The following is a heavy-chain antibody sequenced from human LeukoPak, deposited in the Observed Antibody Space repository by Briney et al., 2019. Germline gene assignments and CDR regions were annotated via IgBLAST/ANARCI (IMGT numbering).Heavy chain of an antibody. V-gene: IGHV5-51*01. J-gene: IGHJ5*02. CDR1: GYSFTSYW. Sequence: GESRDISCKGSGYSFTSYWIGWVRQMPGKGLEWMGIIYPGDSDTRYSPSFQGQVTISADKSISTAYLQWNSLKASDTAMYYCARRGMATNGWFDPWGQGTLVTVSS. CDR2: IYPGDSDT. D-gene: IGHD5-24*01. CDR3: ARRGMATNGWFDP.